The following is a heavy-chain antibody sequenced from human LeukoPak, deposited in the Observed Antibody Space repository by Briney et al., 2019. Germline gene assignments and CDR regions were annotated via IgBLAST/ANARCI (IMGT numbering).Heavy chain of an antibody. D-gene: IGHD3-22*01. CDR2: IYYSGST. J-gene: IGHJ4*02. Sequence: SETLSLTCTVSGGSFTSSDYYWGWLGQPPGKGLEWIVTIYYSGSTYYNPSLKSRVTISVDTSRNQFSLKLTSVTAADTAVYYCAGPNDYTSGYYRSDYWGQGTLVTVSS. V-gene: IGHV4-39*01. CDR3: AGPNDYTSGYYRSDY. CDR1: GGSFTSSDYY.